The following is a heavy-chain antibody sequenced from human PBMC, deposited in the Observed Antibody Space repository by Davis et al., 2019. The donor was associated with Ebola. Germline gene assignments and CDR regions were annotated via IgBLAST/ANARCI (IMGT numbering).Heavy chain of an antibody. V-gene: IGHV3-30-3*01. J-gene: IGHJ4*02. CDR2: ISYDGSNK. CDR3: AREIRFLEWPSI. Sequence: GESLKISCAASGFTFSSYAMHWVRQAPGKGLEWVAVISYDGSNKYYADSVKGRFTISRDNSKNTLYLQMNSLRAEDTAVYYCAREIRFLEWPSIGGQGTLVTVSS. D-gene: IGHD3-3*01. CDR1: GFTFSSYA.